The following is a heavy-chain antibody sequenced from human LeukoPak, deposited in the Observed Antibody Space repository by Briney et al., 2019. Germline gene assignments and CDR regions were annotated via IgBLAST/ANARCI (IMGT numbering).Heavy chain of an antibody. D-gene: IGHD3-10*01. CDR3: ARDLFPITMVRGVLYY. Sequence: PSETLSLTCTVSGGSISSGGYYWGWIRQPPGKGLGWIGSIYHSGSTYYNPSLKSRVTISVDTSKNQFSLKLSSVTAADTAVYYCARDLFPITMVRGVLYYWGQGTLVTVSS. J-gene: IGHJ4*02. V-gene: IGHV4-39*07. CDR2: IYHSGST. CDR1: GGSISSGGYY.